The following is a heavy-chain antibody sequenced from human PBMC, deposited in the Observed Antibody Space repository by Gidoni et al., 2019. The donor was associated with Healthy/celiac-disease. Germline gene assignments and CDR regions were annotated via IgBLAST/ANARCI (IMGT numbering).Heavy chain of an antibody. CDR1: GYSFNSYW. J-gene: IGHJ4*02. CDR2: IYPGDSDT. CDR3: ARLKIRSTTVTPGDY. D-gene: IGHD4-4*01. Sequence: EVQLVQSGAEVKKPGESLKISCKGSGYSFNSYWIGWVRQMPGKGMEWIGMIYPGDSDTRYSPSFQGHVTISADKSISTAYLQWSSLKASDTAMYYCARLKIRSTTVTPGDYWGQGTLVTVSS. V-gene: IGHV5-51*01.